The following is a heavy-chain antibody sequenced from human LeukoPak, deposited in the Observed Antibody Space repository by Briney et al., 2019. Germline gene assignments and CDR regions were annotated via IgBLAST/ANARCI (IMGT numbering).Heavy chain of an antibody. CDR2: VYPGDSET. J-gene: IGHJ5*02. V-gene: IGHV5-51*01. CDR3: ARHPACLQWFQSSHDNWFDP. D-gene: IGHD3-16*01. Sequence: GESLKISCKGSGYNFTNFWLGWVRQMPGKGLEWMGIVYPGDSETRYSPSFQGLVTISVDKSINTAYLQWSTLKPSDTAMYYCARHPACLQWFQSSHDNWFDPWGQGTLVSVSS. CDR1: GYNFTNFW.